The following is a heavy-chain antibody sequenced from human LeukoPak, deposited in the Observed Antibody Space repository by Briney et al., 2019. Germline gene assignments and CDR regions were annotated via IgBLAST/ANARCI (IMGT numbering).Heavy chain of an antibody. CDR2: ISGSGGST. CDR3: AKSSYYDASGYYGEYYFDY. V-gene: IGHV3-23*01. Sequence: QSGGSLRLSCAASGFTFRSYAMGWVRQAPGKGLEWVSTISGSGGSTHYAGSVKGRFTISRDKTKNTLYLQMNSLRAEDTAVYYCAKSSYYDASGYYGEYYFDYWGQGTLVTVPS. CDR1: GFTFRSYA. D-gene: IGHD3-22*01. J-gene: IGHJ4*02.